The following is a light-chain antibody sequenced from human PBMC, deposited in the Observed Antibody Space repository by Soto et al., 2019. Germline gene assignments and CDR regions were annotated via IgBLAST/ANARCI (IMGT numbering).Light chain of an antibody. Sequence: ALTQPASVSWAPGQSITISCTGTSSDVGGYNYVSWYQQHPGKAPKLLIYDVSNRPSGASNRFSGSKSGNTASLTISGLQAEDEADYYCSSYTGSTTLHYVFGTGTKVTVL. CDR3: SSYTGSTTLHYV. J-gene: IGLJ1*01. V-gene: IGLV2-14*01. CDR1: SSDVGGYNY. CDR2: DVS.